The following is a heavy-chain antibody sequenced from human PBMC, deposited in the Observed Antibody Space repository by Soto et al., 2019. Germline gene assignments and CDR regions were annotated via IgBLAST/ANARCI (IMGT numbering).Heavy chain of an antibody. CDR1: GDSISGGASF. V-gene: IGHV4-31*03. CDR2: VSYSGSS. D-gene: IGHD2-2*01. J-gene: IGHJ5*02. Sequence: SETLSLTCTVSGDSISGGASFWSWIRQPPGKGLEWIANVSYSGSSYYNPSLKTRLTISVDTTKNQFSLQLKSMTAADTAVYYCAKLSCTSSTCYFPGWFDPWGQGTLVTVSS. CDR3: AKLSCTSSTCYFPGWFDP.